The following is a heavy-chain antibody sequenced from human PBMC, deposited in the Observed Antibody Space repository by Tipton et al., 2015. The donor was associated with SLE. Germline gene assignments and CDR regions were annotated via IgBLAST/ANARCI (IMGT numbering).Heavy chain of an antibody. V-gene: IGHV4-39*07. Sequence: TLSLTCTVSGGSISSSSYYWGWIRQPPGKGLEWIGSIYYSGSTYYNPSLKSRVTISVDTSKNQFSLKLSSVTAADTAVYYCARERQGYGSESFFDYWGQGTLVTVSS. CDR2: IYYSGST. CDR3: ARERQGYGSESFFDY. J-gene: IGHJ4*02. D-gene: IGHD3-10*01. CDR1: GGSISSSSYY.